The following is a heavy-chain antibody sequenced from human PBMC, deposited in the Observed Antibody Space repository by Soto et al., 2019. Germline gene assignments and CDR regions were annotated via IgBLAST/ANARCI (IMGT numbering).Heavy chain of an antibody. V-gene: IGHV3-74*01. D-gene: IGHD2-15*01. Sequence: SVRLSSAASGFIYSSYWMHSVRQAPGKGLVWVSRINSDGSSTSYADSVKGRFTISRDNAKNTLYLQMNSLRAEDTAVYYCVRTSLVVAAATREDYWGQGTLFSVS. CDR1: GFIYSSYW. J-gene: IGHJ4*02. CDR2: INSDGSST. CDR3: VRTSLVVAAATREDY.